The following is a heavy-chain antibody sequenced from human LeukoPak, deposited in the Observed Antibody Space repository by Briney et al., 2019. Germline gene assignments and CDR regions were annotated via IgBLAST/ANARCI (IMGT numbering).Heavy chain of an antibody. Sequence: SETLSLTCTVSGGSISSGGYYWSWIRQPPGKGLEWIGYIYHSGSTYYNPSLKSRVTISVDRSKNQFSLKLSSVTAADTAVYYCARTSYQLLFALDYWGQGTLVTVSS. V-gene: IGHV4-30-2*01. CDR2: IYHSGST. CDR3: ARTSYQLLFALDY. CDR1: GGSISSGGYY. J-gene: IGHJ4*02. D-gene: IGHD2-2*01.